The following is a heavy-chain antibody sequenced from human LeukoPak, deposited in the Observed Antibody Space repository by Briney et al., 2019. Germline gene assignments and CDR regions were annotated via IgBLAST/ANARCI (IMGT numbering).Heavy chain of an antibody. V-gene: IGHV1-69*04. Sequence: SVKVSCKASGGTFSSYAISWVRQAPGQGLEWMGRIIPILGIANYAQKFQGRVTIIADKSTSTAYMELSSLRSEDTAVYYCARSSTLWYFDLWGRGTLVTVSS. J-gene: IGHJ2*01. CDR1: GGTFSSYA. CDR2: IIPILGIA. CDR3: ARSSTLWYFDL. D-gene: IGHD5/OR15-5a*01.